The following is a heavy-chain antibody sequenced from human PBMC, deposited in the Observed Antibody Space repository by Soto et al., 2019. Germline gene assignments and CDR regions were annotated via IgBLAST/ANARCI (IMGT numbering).Heavy chain of an antibody. Sequence: SETLSLTCTVSGCSISSYYWSWIRQPPGKGLEWIGYIYHSGSTNYNPSLKSRVTISVDTSKNQFSLKLSSVTAADTAVYYCARAILPVYYFDYWGQGTLVTVSS. V-gene: IGHV4-59*01. CDR2: IYHSGST. J-gene: IGHJ4*02. D-gene: IGHD2-8*01. CDR3: ARAILPVYYFDY. CDR1: GCSISSYY.